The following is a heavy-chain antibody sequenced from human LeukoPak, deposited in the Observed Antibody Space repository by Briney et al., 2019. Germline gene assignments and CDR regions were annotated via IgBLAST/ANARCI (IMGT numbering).Heavy chain of an antibody. D-gene: IGHD6-19*01. CDR2: INAGNGNT. V-gene: IGHV1-3*01. CDR3: ARDAKDSSGSYYYYYGMDV. J-gene: IGHJ6*02. CDR1: GYTFTSYA. Sequence: GASVKVSCKASGYTFTSYAMHWVRQAPGQRLEWMGWINAGNGNTKYSQKFQGRVTITRDTSASTAYMELSSLRSEDTAVYYCARDAKDSSGSYYYYYGMDVWGQGTTVTVSS.